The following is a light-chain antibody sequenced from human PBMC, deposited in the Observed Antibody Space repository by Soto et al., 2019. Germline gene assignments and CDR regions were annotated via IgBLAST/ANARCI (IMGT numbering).Light chain of an antibody. Sequence: QSVLTQPPSVSAAPGQKVTISCSGSSSNIGNNYVSWYQQLPGTAPKLLIHDNDKRPSGIPDRFSGSKSGTSATLGITGLQTGDEADYYCGTWDSSLSAGPWVFGGGTKVTVL. CDR1: SSNIGNNY. J-gene: IGLJ3*02. V-gene: IGLV1-51*01. CDR3: GTWDSSLSAGPWV. CDR2: DND.